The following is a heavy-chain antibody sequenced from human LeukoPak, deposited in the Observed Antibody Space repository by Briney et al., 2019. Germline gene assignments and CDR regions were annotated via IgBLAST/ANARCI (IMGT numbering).Heavy chain of an antibody. D-gene: IGHD4-17*01. V-gene: IGHV4-31*02. J-gene: IGHJ4*02. CDR3: ARIHGDYLFFDY. CDR2: IYYSGST. CDR1: GFTFSSYA. Sequence: LRLSCAASGFTFSSYAMSWIRQHPGKGLEWIGYIYYSGSTYYNPSLKSRVTISVDTSKNQFSLKLSSVTAADTAVYYCARIHGDYLFFDYWGQGTLVTVSS.